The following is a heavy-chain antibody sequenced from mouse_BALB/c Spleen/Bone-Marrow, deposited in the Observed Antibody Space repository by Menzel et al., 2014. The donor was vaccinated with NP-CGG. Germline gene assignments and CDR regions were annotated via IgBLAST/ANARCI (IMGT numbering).Heavy chain of an antibody. CDR3: ARHAYYDQTEVSFVY. J-gene: IGHJ3*01. Sequence: EVHLVESGGGLVKSGGSLKLSCAASGFSFNSYGMSWVRQTLEKRLEWVATISGGGSYTFYPDSVKGRFTISRDNAKNNLYLQLSSLRSEDTALYYCARHAYYDQTEVSFVYWGQGTLVTVSA. CDR2: ISGGGSYT. V-gene: IGHV5-9-2*01. CDR1: GFSFNSYG. D-gene: IGHD2-4*01.